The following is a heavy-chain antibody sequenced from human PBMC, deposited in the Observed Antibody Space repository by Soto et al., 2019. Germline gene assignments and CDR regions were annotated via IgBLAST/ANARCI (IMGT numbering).Heavy chain of an antibody. D-gene: IGHD3-16*02. CDR3: ASHFVDPIYSCYMVV. CDR2: IYPGDSDT. Sequence: PGESLKISCKGSGYSFTSYWIGWVRQMPGKELEWMGIIYPGDSDTRYSPSFQGQVTISADKSISTAYLQWSSLKASDTAMYYCASHFVDPIYSCYMVVWGTGLTLTV. V-gene: IGHV5-51*01. CDR1: GYSFTSYW. J-gene: IGHJ6*03.